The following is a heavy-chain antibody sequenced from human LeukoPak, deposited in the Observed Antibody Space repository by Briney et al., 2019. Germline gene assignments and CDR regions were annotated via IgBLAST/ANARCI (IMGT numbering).Heavy chain of an antibody. J-gene: IGHJ3*02. CDR1: GGSISSYY. Sequence: NSSETLSFTCTVSGGSISSYYWSWIRQPPGKGLEWIGYIYYSGSTNYNPSLKSRVTISVDTSKNQFSLKLSSVTAADTAVYYCARVPPQLYCSSTSCYSFAAFDIWGQGTMVTVSS. CDR3: ARVPPQLYCSSTSCYSFAAFDI. D-gene: IGHD2-2*01. CDR2: IYYSGST. V-gene: IGHV4-59*01.